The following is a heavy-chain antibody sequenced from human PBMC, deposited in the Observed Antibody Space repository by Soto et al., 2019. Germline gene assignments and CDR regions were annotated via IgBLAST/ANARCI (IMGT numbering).Heavy chain of an antibody. D-gene: IGHD4-17*01. CDR1: GFTFSDYY. J-gene: IGHJ4*02. V-gene: IGHV3-11*06. CDR3: ARAYDYGDYVGMFDY. Sequence: GGSLRLSCAASGFTFSDYYMSWIRQAPGKGLEWVSYISSSSSYTNYADSVKGRFTIARDNAKNSLYLQMNSLSAEDTAVYYCARAYDYGDYVGMFDYWGQGALVTVSS. CDR2: ISSSSSYT.